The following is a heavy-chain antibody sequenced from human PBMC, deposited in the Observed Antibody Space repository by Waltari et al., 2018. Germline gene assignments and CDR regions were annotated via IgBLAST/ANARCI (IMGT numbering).Heavy chain of an antibody. CDR2: IRHDASNK. J-gene: IGHJ4*02. CDR1: GFPFTSYA. D-gene: IGHD1-1*01. Sequence: QVQVVESGGGVVCPGGALRFCCSGSGFPFTSYAMHWVRQAPGKGLEWIAFIRHDASNKFYVDSVKGRFTISRDVSSHTLYLQMDRLRSEDTAVYFCQFVHWNGDFDFWGQGTLVTVSS. V-gene: IGHV3-30*02. CDR3: QFVHWNGDFDF.